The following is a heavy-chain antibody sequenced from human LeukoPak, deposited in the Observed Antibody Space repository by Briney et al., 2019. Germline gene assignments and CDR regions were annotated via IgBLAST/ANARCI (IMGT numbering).Heavy chain of an antibody. CDR3: ARNDYYDTRTIDS. V-gene: IGHV3-30-3*01. D-gene: IGHD3-22*01. CDR2: ISYDGSNK. CDR1: GFTFSNFA. Sequence: GGSLRLSCAASGFTFSNFAMHWVRQAPGKGLEWVAVISYDGSNKYYAHSVKGRFTISRDTSKNTLYLQMNSLRDEDTALYYCARNDYYDTRTIDSWGQGTLVTVSS. J-gene: IGHJ4*02.